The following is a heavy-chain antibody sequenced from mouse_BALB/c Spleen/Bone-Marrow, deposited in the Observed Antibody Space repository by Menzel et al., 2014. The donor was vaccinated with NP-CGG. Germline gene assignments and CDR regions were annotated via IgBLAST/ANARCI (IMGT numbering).Heavy chain of an antibody. CDR1: GYTFTGYA. D-gene: IGHD4-1*01. Sequence: QVNLKECGPELVRPGASVKISCKGFGYTFTGYAIHWVKQSHAKTLEWIGVISSYSGNTNYNQKFKGRATMTVDKSSSTAYMELASMTSEDSAIYYCARTAGTQNGYFAYWGQGTTLTVSS. V-gene: IGHV1-67*01. CDR2: ISSYSGNT. CDR3: ARTAGTQNGYFAY. J-gene: IGHJ2*01.